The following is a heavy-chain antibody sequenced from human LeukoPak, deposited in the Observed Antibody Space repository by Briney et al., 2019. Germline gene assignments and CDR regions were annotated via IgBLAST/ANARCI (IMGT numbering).Heavy chain of an antibody. CDR3: ARGWTIAK. D-gene: IGHD1-1*01. CDR2: IGSSGSTI. Sequence: GGSLRLSCAASGFTFSDYKMNWVRQAPGKGLEWVSYIGSSGSTIHYADSVKGRFTISRDNAKSSLYLQMNSLRAEDTAVYYCARGWTIAKWGQGTLVTVYS. CDR1: GFTFSDYK. J-gene: IGHJ4*02. V-gene: IGHV3-48*03.